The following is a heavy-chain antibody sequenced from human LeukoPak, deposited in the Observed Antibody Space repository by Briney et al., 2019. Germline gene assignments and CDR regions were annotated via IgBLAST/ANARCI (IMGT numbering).Heavy chain of an antibody. Sequence: GASVKVSCKASGYTFTSYAMNWVRQAPGQGLEWKGWINTNTGNPTYAQGFTGRFVFSLDTSVSTAYLQISSLKAEDTAVYYCARDPYAPPSSDLQRFDSWGQGTLVTVSS. V-gene: IGHV7-4-1*02. J-gene: IGHJ5*01. D-gene: IGHD6-19*01. CDR3: ARDPYAPPSSDLQRFDS. CDR2: INTNTGNP. CDR1: GYTFTSYA.